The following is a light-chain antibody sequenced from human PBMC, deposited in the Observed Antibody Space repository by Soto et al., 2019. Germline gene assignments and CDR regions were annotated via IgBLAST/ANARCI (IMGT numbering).Light chain of an antibody. CDR3: QQYYDWPWT. V-gene: IGKV3-15*01. CDR1: QSVGSN. CDR2: GAS. Sequence: EKVMTQSPGSLSVSPGERAALSCRASQSVGSNLAWYQRKPGQAPRLLIYGASTRATGIPSRFSGSGSGTEFTLTISSLQSEDFAVYYCQQYYDWPWTVGQGTKV. J-gene: IGKJ1*01.